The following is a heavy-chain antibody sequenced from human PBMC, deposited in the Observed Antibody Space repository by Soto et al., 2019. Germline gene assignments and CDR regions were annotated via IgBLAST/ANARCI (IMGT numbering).Heavy chain of an antibody. V-gene: IGHV6-1*01. CDR3: ARDAPGYGDYVLFDS. J-gene: IGHJ4*02. Sequence: VQLQQSGPGLVKPSQALSLTCAISVDSISSNRAAWNWIRQSPSRVLEWMGRTYYRSKWYNEYAVSVKSRIPVNPDTSKNQFDLQLNSVASEDEAVYYCARDAPGYGDYVLFDSWGQGTLVTVSS. CDR2: TYYRSKWYN. CDR1: VDSISSNRAA. D-gene: IGHD4-17*01.